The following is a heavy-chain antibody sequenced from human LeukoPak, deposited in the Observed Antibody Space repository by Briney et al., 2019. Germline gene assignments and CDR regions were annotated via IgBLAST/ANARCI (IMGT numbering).Heavy chain of an antibody. CDR3: ARIRKGNYDILTGYFPDDAFDI. CDR1: GGSISSYY. Sequence: PSETLSLTCTVSGGSISSYYWSWIRQPPGKGLEWIGYIYYSGSTNYNPSLRSRVTISVDTSKNQFSLKLSSVTAADTAVYYCARIRKGNYDILTGYFPDDAFDIWGQGTMVTVSS. D-gene: IGHD3-9*01. CDR2: IYYSGST. V-gene: IGHV4-59*01. J-gene: IGHJ3*02.